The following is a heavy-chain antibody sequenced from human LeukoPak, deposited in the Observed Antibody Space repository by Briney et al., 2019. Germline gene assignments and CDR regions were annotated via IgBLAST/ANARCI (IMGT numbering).Heavy chain of an antibody. J-gene: IGHJ3*02. Sequence: NPSETLSLTCAVYGGSFSGYYWSWIRQPPGKGLEWIGEINHSGSTNYNPSLKSRVTISVDMSKNQFSLKLSSVTAADTAVYYCARGRRSGWYFPIPINAFDIWGQGTMVTVSS. CDR2: INHSGST. CDR3: ARGRRSGWYFPIPINAFDI. CDR1: GGSFSGYY. D-gene: IGHD6-19*01. V-gene: IGHV4-34*01.